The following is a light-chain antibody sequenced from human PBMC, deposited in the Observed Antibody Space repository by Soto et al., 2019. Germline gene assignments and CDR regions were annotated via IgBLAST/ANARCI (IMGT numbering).Light chain of an antibody. CDR1: QSVSSSY. CDR3: QQYGSSYT. J-gene: IGKJ2*01. CDR2: GAS. Sequence: EIVLTQSPGTLSLSPGERATLSCRASQSVSSSYLAWYQQKPGQAPRLLIYGASSRATRIPDRFSGSGYGTDFTLTISRLEPEDFAVYYCQQYGSSYTFGQGTKLEIK. V-gene: IGKV3-20*01.